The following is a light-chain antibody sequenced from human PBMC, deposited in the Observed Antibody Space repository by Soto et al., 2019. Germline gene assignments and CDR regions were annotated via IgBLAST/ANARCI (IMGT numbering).Light chain of an antibody. CDR2: GAS. J-gene: IGKJ2*01. CDR1: QSVSSN. Sequence: EIVMTQSPATLSVSPGERATLSCRASQSVSSNLAWYQQKPGQAPRLLIYGASTRATGIPARFSGSGSGTEFTLTISSLQSEDFAVYYCQQYYNWSPYTFGQGTKLEIK. CDR3: QQYYNWSPYT. V-gene: IGKV3-15*01.